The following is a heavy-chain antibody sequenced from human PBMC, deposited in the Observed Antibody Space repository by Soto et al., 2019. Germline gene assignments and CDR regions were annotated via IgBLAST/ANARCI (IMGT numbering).Heavy chain of an antibody. CDR3: ARDTQQDSNGYYLEWFDP. J-gene: IGHJ5*02. CDR1: GYTFYRYG. Sequence: QVQLVQSGPEVKKPGASVKVSCKASGYTFYRYGITWVRQAPGQGLEWMGWINPSNDNTNYAQKFRGRVTMTTDASTSTAHMELRSLKSDDTAVYYCARDTQQDSNGYYLEWFDPWGQGTLVTVSS. V-gene: IGHV1-18*01. D-gene: IGHD3-22*01. CDR2: INPSNDNT.